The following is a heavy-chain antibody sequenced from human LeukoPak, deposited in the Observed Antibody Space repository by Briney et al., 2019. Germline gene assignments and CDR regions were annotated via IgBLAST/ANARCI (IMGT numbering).Heavy chain of an antibody. CDR1: GFTFSSYW. D-gene: IGHD6-19*01. J-gene: IGHJ5*02. Sequence: PGGSLRLSCAAPGFTFSSYWMTWARQAPGKGLEWVANIKQDGSEKYYVDSVKGRFTISRDNAKNSLYLQMNSLRAEDTAVYYCARDRIAVAGTVGHWGQGTLVTVSS. V-gene: IGHV3-7*04. CDR3: ARDRIAVAGTVGH. CDR2: IKQDGSEK.